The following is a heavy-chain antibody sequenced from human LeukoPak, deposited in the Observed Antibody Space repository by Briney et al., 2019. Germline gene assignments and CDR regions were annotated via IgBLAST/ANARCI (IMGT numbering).Heavy chain of an antibody. CDR1: GYTFTDYY. V-gene: IGHV1-2*02. J-gene: IGHJ4*02. CDR2: INPNNGGT. Sequence: ASVKVSCKASGYTFTDYYVHWVRQAPGQGLGGMGWINPNNGGTNDAQNFQGRVTMTRDTSISTAYMELSRLTSDDTAVYYCARRAGVTPVTHLDYWGQGSPVTVSS. CDR3: ARRAGVTPVTHLDY. D-gene: IGHD4-17*01.